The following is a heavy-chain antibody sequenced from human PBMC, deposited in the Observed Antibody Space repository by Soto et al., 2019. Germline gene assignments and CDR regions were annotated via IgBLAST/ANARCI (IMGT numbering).Heavy chain of an antibody. D-gene: IGHD3-22*01. J-gene: IGHJ5*02. V-gene: IGHV1-69*08. CDR1: GGTFSTYT. Sequence: QVQLVQSGAEVKKPGSSVKVSCKASGGTFSTYTITWVRQAPGQGLEWMGRIIPIIGIINYAEKFQGRVTITADKFTGTAYMDLTRQRSYDTAVYYCAGDPDSHYNDSHAYSYPWGQGTLVTVSS. CDR2: IIPIIGII. CDR3: AGDPDSHYNDSHAYSYP.